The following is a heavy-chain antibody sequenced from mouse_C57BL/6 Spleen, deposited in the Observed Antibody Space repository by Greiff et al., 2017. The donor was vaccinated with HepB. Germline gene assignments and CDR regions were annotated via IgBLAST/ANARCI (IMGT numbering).Heavy chain of an antibody. CDR1: GYTFTSYT. J-gene: IGHJ2*01. CDR2: INPSSGYT. Sequence: QVQLKQSGAELARPGASVKMSCKASGYTFTSYTMHWVKQRPGQGLEWIGYINPSSGYTKYNQKFKDKATLTADKSSSTAYMQLSSLTSEDSAVYYCARSLDYIFDYWGQGTTLTVSS. CDR3: ARSLDYIFDY. D-gene: IGHD2-4*01. V-gene: IGHV1-4*01.